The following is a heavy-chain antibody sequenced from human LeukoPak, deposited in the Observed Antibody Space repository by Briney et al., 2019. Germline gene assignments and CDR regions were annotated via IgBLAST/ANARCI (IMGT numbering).Heavy chain of an antibody. CDR1: GFTFSSYA. V-gene: IGHV3-23*01. Sequence: GGSLRLSCAASGFTFSSYAMSWVRQAPGKLLEWVSAISGSGSSTYYADSVNGRFTISRDNSKNTLYLQMNSLRAEDTAVYYCAKANCSSTSCQVNIWGQGTMVTVSS. CDR3: AKANCSSTSCQVNI. CDR2: ISGSGSST. J-gene: IGHJ3*02. D-gene: IGHD2-2*01.